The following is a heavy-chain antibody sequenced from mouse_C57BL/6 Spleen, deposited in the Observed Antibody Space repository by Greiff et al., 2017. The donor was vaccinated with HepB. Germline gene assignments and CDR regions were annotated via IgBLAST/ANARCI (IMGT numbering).Heavy chain of an antibody. Sequence: VQLQQPGAELVKPGASVKMSCKASGYTFTSYWITWVKQRPGQGLEWIGDIYPGSGSTNYNEKFKSKATLTVDTSSSTAYMQLSSLTSEDSAVYYCASLYYSNYYAMDYWGQGTSVTVSS. CDR2: IYPGSGST. CDR3: ASLYYSNYYAMDY. D-gene: IGHD2-5*01. V-gene: IGHV1-55*01. CDR1: GYTFTSYW. J-gene: IGHJ4*01.